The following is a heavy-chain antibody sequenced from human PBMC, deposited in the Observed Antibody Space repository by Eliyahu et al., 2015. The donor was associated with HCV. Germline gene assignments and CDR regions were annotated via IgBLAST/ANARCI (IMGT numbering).Heavy chain of an antibody. CDR1: GFTFGSYA. Sequence: EVQLLESGGGLVQPGGSLXLSCTASGFTFGSYAMNWVRQAPGKGLEWVSSIRASGDTTYYADSVKGRFTISRDNSKNTLYLQMNSLRAEDTAVYYCSKAPKTWYYFDYWGQGTLVTVSS. CDR2: IRASGDTT. CDR3: SKAPKTWYYFDY. V-gene: IGHV3-23*01. J-gene: IGHJ4*02.